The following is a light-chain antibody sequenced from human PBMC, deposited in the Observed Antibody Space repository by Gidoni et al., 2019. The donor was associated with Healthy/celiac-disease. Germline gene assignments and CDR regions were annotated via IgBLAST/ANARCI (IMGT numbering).Light chain of an antibody. CDR2: AAS. V-gene: IGKV1-39*01. CDR3: QQSYSTPPT. CDR1: QSISSY. J-gene: IGKJ1*01. Sequence: DIQMTQPPSSLSASVGDRVTITCRASQSISSYLNWYQQKPGKAPKLLIYAASSLQIGVPSRFSGSGSGTDFTLTISSLQPEDFATYYCQQSYSTPPTFGQGTKVEIK.